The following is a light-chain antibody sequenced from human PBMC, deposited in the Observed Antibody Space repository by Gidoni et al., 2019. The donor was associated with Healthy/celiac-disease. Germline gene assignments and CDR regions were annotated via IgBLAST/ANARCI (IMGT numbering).Light chain of an antibody. Sequence: EMVLTQSPATLSLSRGERATLSCRASQSVSSYLAWYQQKPGQAPRLLIYDASNRATGIPAMFSGSGSGTDFTLTISSLEPEDFAVYYCQQRSNWPRSITFGQGTRLEIK. CDR1: QSVSSY. J-gene: IGKJ5*01. CDR3: QQRSNWPRSIT. CDR2: DAS. V-gene: IGKV3-11*01.